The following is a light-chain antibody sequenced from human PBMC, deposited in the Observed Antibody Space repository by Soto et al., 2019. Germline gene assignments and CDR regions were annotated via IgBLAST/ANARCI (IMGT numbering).Light chain of an antibody. J-gene: IGLJ2*01. CDR3: SSYTTISPVV. CDR1: SSDIGGYKY. Sequence: QSALTQPATVSGSPGQSITISCTGTSSDIGGYKYVSWYQQHPGKAPKLMIYDVSNRPSGISNRFSGSKSGNTASLTISGLQAEDEADYYCSSYTTISPVVFGGGTKLTVL. V-gene: IGLV2-14*03. CDR2: DVS.